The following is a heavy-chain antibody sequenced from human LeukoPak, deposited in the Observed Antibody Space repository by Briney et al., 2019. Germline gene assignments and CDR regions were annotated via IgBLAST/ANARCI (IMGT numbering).Heavy chain of an antibody. J-gene: IGHJ3*02. CDR3: ARPRIQLWSHHDAFDI. V-gene: IGHV5-51*01. D-gene: IGHD5-18*01. CDR2: IYPGDSDT. CDR1: GYSFTSYW. Sequence: GESLKISCKGSGYSFTSYWIGWVRQMPGKGLEWMGIIYPGDSDTRYSPSFQGQVTISADKSISTAYLQWSSLKASDTAMYYCARPRIQLWSHHDAFDIWGQGTMATVSS.